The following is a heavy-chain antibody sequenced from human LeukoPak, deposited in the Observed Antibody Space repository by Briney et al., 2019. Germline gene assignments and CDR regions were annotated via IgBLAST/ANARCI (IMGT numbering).Heavy chain of an antibody. Sequence: ASVKVSCKASGYTFTDYYLRWVRQAPGQGLEWMGWINPNSGGTIYAQKFQGRVTMTRDTSISTAYMELSRLRSDDTAVYYCARSDYLNWFDPWGQGTLVTVSS. CDR2: INPNSGGT. CDR1: GYTFTDYY. CDR3: ARSDYLNWFDP. V-gene: IGHV1-2*02. D-gene: IGHD3-16*01. J-gene: IGHJ5*02.